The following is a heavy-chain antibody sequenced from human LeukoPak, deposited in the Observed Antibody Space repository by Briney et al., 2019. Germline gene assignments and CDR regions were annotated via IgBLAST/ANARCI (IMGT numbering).Heavy chain of an antibody. V-gene: IGHV4-34*01. J-gene: IGHJ4*02. CDR2: INHSGST. CDR1: AGSFSGYY. CDR3: ARKGSNDYVWGSYRFLDS. Sequence: SETLSLTCAVYAGSFSGYYWSWIRQSPGKGLEWIGEINHSGSTNYNPSLKSRVTISVDTSKNQFSLTLSSVTAADTAVYYCARKGSNDYVWGSYRFLDSWGQGTLVTVSS. D-gene: IGHD3-16*02.